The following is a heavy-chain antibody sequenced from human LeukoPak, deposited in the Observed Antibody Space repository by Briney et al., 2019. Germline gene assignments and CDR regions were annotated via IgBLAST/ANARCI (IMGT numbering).Heavy chain of an antibody. D-gene: IGHD3-9*01. CDR2: ISSSGTYV. V-gene: IGHV3-21*04. Sequence: GGSLRLSCSASGFTFISYSMNWVRREPGKGLEWVSSISSSGTYVYYADSVEGRFTVSRDNSKNMLYLQMNSLRAEDTAVYYCAHLGYDILTGYYNWGQGTLVFVSS. CDR1: GFTFISYS. J-gene: IGHJ4*02. CDR3: AHLGYDILTGYYN.